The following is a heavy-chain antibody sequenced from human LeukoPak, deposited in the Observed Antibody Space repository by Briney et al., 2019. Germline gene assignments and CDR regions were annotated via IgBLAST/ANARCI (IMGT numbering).Heavy chain of an antibody. CDR2: ISGSGGSS. CDR3: AKSLRGSGSIRGAFDI. J-gene: IGHJ3*02. V-gene: IGHV3-23*01. Sequence: PGGSLRLSCAASGFTFSSYAMSWVRQAPGKGLEWVSAISGSGGSSYYADSVKGRSTISRDNSKNTLYLQMNSLGAEDTAVYYCAKSLRGSGSIRGAFDIWGQGTMVTVSS. CDR1: GFTFSSYA. D-gene: IGHD1-26*01.